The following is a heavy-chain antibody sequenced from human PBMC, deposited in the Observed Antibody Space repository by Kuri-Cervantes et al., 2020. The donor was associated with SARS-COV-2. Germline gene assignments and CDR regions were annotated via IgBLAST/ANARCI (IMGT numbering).Heavy chain of an antibody. CDR1: GGTFSSYA. Sequence: SVKVSCKASGGTFSSYAISWVRQAPGQGFEWMGGIIPIFGTANYAQKFQGRVTITRNTSISTAYMELSSLRSEDTAVYYCARGDGSGCDYWGQGTLVTVSS. CDR3: ARGDGSGCDY. J-gene: IGHJ4*02. CDR2: IIPIFGTA. V-gene: IGHV1-69*05. D-gene: IGHD3-3*01.